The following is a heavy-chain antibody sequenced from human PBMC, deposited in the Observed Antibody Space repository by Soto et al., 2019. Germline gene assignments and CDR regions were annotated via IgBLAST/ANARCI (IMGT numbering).Heavy chain of an antibody. CDR1: GGSVTNFY. CDR2: IFYSGNT. CDR3: ARHFTQVTYYCYMDV. V-gene: IGHV4-39*01. J-gene: IGHJ6*03. Sequence: QLQLQESGPGLVKPSETLSLTCTVSGGSVTNFYWTWVRQPPGKGLEWIGSIFYSGNTYYNPSLRSRVTISIDTSKNQFSLNLSSVTAADTALYYCARHFTQVTYYCYMDVWGGGTTVTVSS. D-gene: IGHD2-21*02.